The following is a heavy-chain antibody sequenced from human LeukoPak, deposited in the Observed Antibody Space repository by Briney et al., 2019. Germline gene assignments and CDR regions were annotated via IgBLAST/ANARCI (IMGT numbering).Heavy chain of an antibody. D-gene: IGHD5-24*01. J-gene: IGHJ4*02. V-gene: IGHV4-30-2*01. CDR2: ISHSGST. CDR1: GGSINSGGYY. Sequence: SETLSLTCTVSGGSINSGGYYWSWIRQPSGKGLEWIGYISHSGSTYYNPSLKSRVTISVDRSKKQFFLQLSSVTAADTAVYYCARDGMATFDHWGQGTLVTVSS. CDR3: ARDGMATFDH.